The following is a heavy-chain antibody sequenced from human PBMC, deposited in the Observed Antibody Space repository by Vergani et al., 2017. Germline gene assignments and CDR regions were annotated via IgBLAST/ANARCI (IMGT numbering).Heavy chain of an antibody. J-gene: IGHJ5*02. V-gene: IGHV1-69*15. D-gene: IGHD3-22*01. CDR2: RTPTFDSK. CDR3: ARGASYFDSGGYADT. CDR1: GDTLSNYA. Sequence: VQLLQSGPAVRKPGSPVTVSCKPSGDTLSNYAITWVRRAPGQGIQWMGRRTPTFDSKNFAPRFQGRVTLTADASASTAYMELTSLTSEDTAFYFCARGASYFDSGGYADTWGQGTLVTVS.